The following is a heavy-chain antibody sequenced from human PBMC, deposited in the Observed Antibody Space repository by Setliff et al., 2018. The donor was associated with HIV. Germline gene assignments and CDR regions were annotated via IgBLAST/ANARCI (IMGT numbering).Heavy chain of an antibody. CDR1: GYTFIGHY. Sequence: ASVKVSCKASGYTFIGHYIHWVRQAPGQGLEWMGWINAGNGNREYSPKFQGRVTITADTSASTMYMELSSLRSEDTAVYYCARVGNNRLQFFDHWGQGTLVTVSS. D-gene: IGHD5-12*01. J-gene: IGHJ4*02. CDR3: ARVGNNRLQFFDH. V-gene: IGHV1-3*01. CDR2: INAGNGNR.